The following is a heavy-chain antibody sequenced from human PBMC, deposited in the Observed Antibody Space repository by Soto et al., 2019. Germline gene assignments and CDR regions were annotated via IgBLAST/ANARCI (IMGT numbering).Heavy chain of an antibody. V-gene: IGHV1-3*01. D-gene: IGHD6-13*01. Sequence: ASVKVSCKASGYTFTSYGIHWVRQAPGQRLEWMGWINAANGDTKYSPKFQGRVTITRDTSASTAYMELSSLRSEDTAVYYCVRRHVSATGIDWFDPPGKATLVTVSS. CDR1: GYTFTSYG. CDR2: INAANGDT. CDR3: VRRHVSATGIDWFDP. J-gene: IGHJ5*02.